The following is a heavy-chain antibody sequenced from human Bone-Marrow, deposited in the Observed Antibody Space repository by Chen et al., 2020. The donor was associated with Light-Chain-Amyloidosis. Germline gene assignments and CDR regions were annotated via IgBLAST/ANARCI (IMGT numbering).Heavy chain of an antibody. CDR1: GFPFSSYS. V-gene: IGHV3-23*01. CDR3: ARSSGWWAYNF. J-gene: IGHJ4*02. Sequence: EEQLLESGGDLVQRGGSLILCCAASGFPFSSYSMAWVRQAPGKGLEWLSDVIASGGSTFYAVSVKGRFTISRDNSKNTLYLQMNSLRADDTALYYCARSSGWWAYNFWGQGTLVTVSS. CDR2: VIASGGST. D-gene: IGHD6-19*01.